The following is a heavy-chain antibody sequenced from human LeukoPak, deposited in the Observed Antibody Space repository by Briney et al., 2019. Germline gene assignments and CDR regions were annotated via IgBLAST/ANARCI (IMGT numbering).Heavy chain of an antibody. CDR2: INTNTGNP. CDR3: ASIFNDILTGYLDY. CDR1: GYTFTSCA. Sequence: ASVKVSCKASGYTFTSCAMNWVRQAPGQGLEWMGWINTNTGNPTYAQGFTGRFVFSLDTSVSTAYLQISSLKAEDTAVYYCASIFNDILTGYLDYWGQGTLVTVSS. J-gene: IGHJ4*02. D-gene: IGHD3-9*01. V-gene: IGHV7-4-1*02.